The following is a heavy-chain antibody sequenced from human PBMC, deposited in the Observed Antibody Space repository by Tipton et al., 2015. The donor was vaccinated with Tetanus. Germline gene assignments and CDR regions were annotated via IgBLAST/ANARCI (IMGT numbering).Heavy chain of an antibody. D-gene: IGHD3-3*01. J-gene: IGHJ2*01. CDR1: GYNFSHYS. CDR3: ARRRSAVLSGAYHWYFDL. Sequence: GAEVGRPGESLKISCQGSGYNFSHYSIGWVRQLPGRGLEWMGIVDPRDSQATYGPSFQGQVTLSADRSINVAYLQWGSLKASDTGLYYCARRRSAVLSGAYHWYFDLWGRGTQVTVSS. V-gene: IGHV5-51*01. CDR2: VDPRDSQA.